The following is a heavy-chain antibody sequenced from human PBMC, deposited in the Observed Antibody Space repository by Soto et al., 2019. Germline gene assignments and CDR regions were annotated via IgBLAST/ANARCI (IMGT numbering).Heavy chain of an antibody. CDR3: ARIPVDTYMIYWSDT. D-gene: IGHD3-16*01. CDR1: GDSVSSGDFY. V-gene: IGHV4-61*08. Sequence: SETLSLTCSVSGDSVSSGDFYWSWIRQPPGQGLEWIGHVYFSASTNYIPSLKSRLTMSVDTAKNQFSLKLSPVAAADTAEYCCARIPVDTYMIYWSDTWGQGTLVTVSS. J-gene: IGHJ5*02. CDR2: VYFSAST.